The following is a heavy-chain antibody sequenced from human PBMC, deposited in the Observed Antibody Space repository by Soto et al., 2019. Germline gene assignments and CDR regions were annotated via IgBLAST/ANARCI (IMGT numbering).Heavy chain of an antibody. CDR1: GFTVSSYS. CDR2: ISRDGGTK. CDR3: TGEVASGY. J-gene: IGHJ4*02. V-gene: IGHV3-30*03. D-gene: IGHD2-8*02. Sequence: QVQLVESGGGVVQPGRSLRLSCAASGFTVSSYSMHWVRQAPGKGLEWVAVISRDGGTKYYADSVKGRFAISKDNSRNTLFLEMNSLRSDDMAVYYCTGEVASGYWGQGTLVTVSS.